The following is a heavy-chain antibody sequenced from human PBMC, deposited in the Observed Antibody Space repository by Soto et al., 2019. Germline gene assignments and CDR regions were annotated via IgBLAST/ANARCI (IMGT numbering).Heavy chain of an antibody. CDR1: GGSIRSSSDY. CDR2: IYYSGST. J-gene: IGHJ6*02. D-gene: IGHD1-26*01. CDR3: ARSVGLRGMDV. Sequence: SATQCLTGSVSGGSIRSSSDYWGWIRQPTGKGREWMGSIYYSGSTYYNPSLKSRVTISVDTSKNQFSLKLSSVTAADTAVYYCARSVGLRGMDVWGQGTTVTVSS. V-gene: IGHV4-39*01.